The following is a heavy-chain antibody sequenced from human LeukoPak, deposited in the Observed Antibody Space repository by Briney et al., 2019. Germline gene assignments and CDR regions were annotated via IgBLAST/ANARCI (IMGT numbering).Heavy chain of an antibody. CDR1: GYTFTGYY. Sequence: SVKVSCKASGYTFTGYYMHWVRQAPGQGLEWMGGIIPIFGTANYAQKFQGRVTITADKSTSTAYMELSSLRSEDTAVYYCARDGSGSQPPNFDYWGQGTLVTVSS. CDR3: ARDGSGSQPPNFDY. J-gene: IGHJ4*02. V-gene: IGHV1-69*06. CDR2: IIPIFGTA. D-gene: IGHD3-10*01.